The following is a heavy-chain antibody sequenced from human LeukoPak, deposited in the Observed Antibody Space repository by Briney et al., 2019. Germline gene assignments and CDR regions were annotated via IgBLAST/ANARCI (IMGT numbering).Heavy chain of an antibody. J-gene: IGHJ4*02. CDR2: ISRNGDSK. Sequence: GGSLRLSCAASGFTFHAHGMIWVRQTPGKGLEWVSSISRNGDSKGYADSVKGRFTISRDNARNSLFLQMDNLRVEDTALFYCARDKYYADSSGYFGIDYWGWGTLVTVSS. V-gene: IGHV3-20*04. D-gene: IGHD3-22*01. CDR3: ARDKYYADSSGYFGIDY. CDR1: GFTFHAHG.